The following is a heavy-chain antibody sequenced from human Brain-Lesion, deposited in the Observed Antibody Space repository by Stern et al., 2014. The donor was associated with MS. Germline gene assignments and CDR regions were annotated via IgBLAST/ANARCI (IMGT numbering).Heavy chain of an antibody. CDR1: GFTFSTYW. J-gene: IGHJ5*02. CDR2: INGDGSRT. CDR3: ARAHVDTWDWFDP. V-gene: IGHV3-74*01. D-gene: IGHD5-18*01. Sequence: EVQLVESGGDLVQPGGSLRLSCTASGFTFSTYWMHWVRQAPGKGQVWVSRINGDGSRTSYADSVKGRFTISRDNAKNTLYVQMNSLRVEDTAVYYCARAHVDTWDWFDPWGQGTLVTVSS.